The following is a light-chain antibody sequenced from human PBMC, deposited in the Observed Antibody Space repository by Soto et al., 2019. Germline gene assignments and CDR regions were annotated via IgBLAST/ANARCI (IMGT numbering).Light chain of an antibody. CDR1: QTVSSY. CDR3: QQRASWYT. J-gene: IGKJ2*01. Sequence: EIVLTQSPVILSLSPGERATLSCRASQTVSSYLAWYQQKPGQAPRILIYDASNRATGIPARFSGSGSGTDFTLTISSLAPEDFAVYYCQQRASWYTFGQGTKLEIK. V-gene: IGKV3-11*01. CDR2: DAS.